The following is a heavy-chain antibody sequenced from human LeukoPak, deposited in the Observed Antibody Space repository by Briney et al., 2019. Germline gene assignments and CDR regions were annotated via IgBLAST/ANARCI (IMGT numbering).Heavy chain of an antibody. CDR1: GITFSSHW. CDR2: ISQDATAT. J-gene: IGHJ1*01. D-gene: IGHD3-10*01. Sequence: WGSLRLSCAASGITFSSHWMNWVRQVPGKGLMWVSRISQDATATMYADSLEGRFTISRDNAKNTLYLQMTSLRADDTAIYFCTSGILSEASAAVEHWGPGTLVTVSS. CDR3: TSGILSEASAAVEH. V-gene: IGHV3-74*03.